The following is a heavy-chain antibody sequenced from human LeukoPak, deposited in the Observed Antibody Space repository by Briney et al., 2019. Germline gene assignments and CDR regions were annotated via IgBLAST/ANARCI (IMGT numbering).Heavy chain of an antibody. CDR2: IIPIFGTA. CDR1: GGTFSSYA. D-gene: IGHD2-21*01. Sequence: SVKVSCKASGGTFSSYAISWVRQAPGQGLEWMGGIIPIFGTASYAQKFQGRVTITADESTSTAYMELSSLRSEDMAVYYCARVRYQVVVIAYDAFDIWGQGTMVTVSS. J-gene: IGHJ3*02. V-gene: IGHV1-69*13. CDR3: ARVRYQVVVIAYDAFDI.